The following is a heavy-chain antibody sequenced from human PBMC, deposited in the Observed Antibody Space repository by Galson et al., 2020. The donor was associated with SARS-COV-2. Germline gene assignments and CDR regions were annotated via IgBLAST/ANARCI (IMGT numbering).Heavy chain of an antibody. CDR3: VKGGNPIARVVVANYGMVV. CDR2: ISNDGVTT. J-gene: IGHJ6*02. CDR1: AFTFSTYA. Sequence: GESLKISCSASAFTFSTYAMHWVRQSPGKGLEYVSTISNDGVTTYYANSVKGRFTISRDNSKNALYLQMTSLRSEDTAVFYCVKGGNPIARVVVANYGMVVWGQGTEVTVSS. V-gene: IGHV3-64D*09. D-gene: IGHD3-10*01.